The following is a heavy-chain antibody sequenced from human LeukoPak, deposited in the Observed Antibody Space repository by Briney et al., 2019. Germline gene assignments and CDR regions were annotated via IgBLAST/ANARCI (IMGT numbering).Heavy chain of an antibody. CDR3: ALGYCSSTSCVRAFDI. J-gene: IGHJ3*02. CDR2: INHSGST. Sequence: SETLSLTCAVSGYSICSGYYWGWIRQPPGKGLEWIGEINHSGSTNYNPSLKSRVTISVDTSKNQFSLKLSSVTAADTAVYYCALGYCSSTSCVRAFDIWGQGTMVTVSS. D-gene: IGHD2-2*01. CDR1: GYSICSGYY. V-gene: IGHV4-38-2*01.